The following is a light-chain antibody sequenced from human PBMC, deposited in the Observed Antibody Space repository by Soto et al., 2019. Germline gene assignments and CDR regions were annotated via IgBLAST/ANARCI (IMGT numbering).Light chain of an antibody. CDR1: QGISTY. J-gene: IGKJ1*01. Sequence: DIQMTQSPSSLSASLGDRVTITCRASQGISTYLVWYQQKPGTVPKLLIFAASTLQSGVPSRFSGSGSGTDFTLTISSLQPEDVATYYCQNYNGAPWTFGQGTKVEIK. CDR2: AAS. CDR3: QNYNGAPWT. V-gene: IGKV1-27*01.